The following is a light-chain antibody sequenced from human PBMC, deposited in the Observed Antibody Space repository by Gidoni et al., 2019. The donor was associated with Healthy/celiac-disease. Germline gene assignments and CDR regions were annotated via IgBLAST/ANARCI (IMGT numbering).Light chain of an antibody. CDR3: QQYNNWPFT. Sequence: EIVMTQSPATLSVSPGERAPLSCRASQSVSSNLAWYQQKPGQAPRLLIYCASTRAPGIPARFSGSGSGTEFTLTISSLQSEDFAVYYCQQYNNWPFTFGPGTKVDIK. V-gene: IGKV3-15*01. CDR1: QSVSSN. CDR2: CAS. J-gene: IGKJ3*01.